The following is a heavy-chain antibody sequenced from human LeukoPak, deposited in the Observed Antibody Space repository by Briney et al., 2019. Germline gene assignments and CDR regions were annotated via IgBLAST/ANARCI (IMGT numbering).Heavy chain of an antibody. CDR2: ISGSGGST. Sequence: GGSLRLSCAASGFTVSSNYMSWVRQAPGKGLEWVSAISGSGGSTYYADSVKGRFTISRDNSKNTLYLQMNSLRAEDTAVYYCAKDNSVVVIPYYFDYWGQGTLVTVSS. CDR1: GFTVSSNY. D-gene: IGHD3-22*01. J-gene: IGHJ4*02. CDR3: AKDNSVVVIPYYFDY. V-gene: IGHV3-23*01.